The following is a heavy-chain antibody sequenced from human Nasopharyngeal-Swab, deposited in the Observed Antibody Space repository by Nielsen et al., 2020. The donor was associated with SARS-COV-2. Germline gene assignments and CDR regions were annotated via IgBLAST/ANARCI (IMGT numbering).Heavy chain of an antibody. CDR2: IYYSGST. D-gene: IGHD3-10*01. Sequence: WIRQPPGKGLEWIGSIYYSGSTYYNPSPKSRVTISVDTSKNQFSLKLSSVTAADTAVYYCASNSMVLYPTSGAFDIWGQGTMVTVSS. J-gene: IGHJ3*02. CDR3: ASNSMVLYPTSGAFDI. V-gene: IGHV4-39*01.